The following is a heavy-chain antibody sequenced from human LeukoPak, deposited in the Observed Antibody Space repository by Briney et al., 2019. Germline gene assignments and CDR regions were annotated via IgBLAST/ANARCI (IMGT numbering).Heavy chain of an antibody. CDR1: GGTFSSYA. V-gene: IGHV1-69*04. CDR3: ARVVDDSRSDYFDY. CDR2: IIPILGIA. Sequence: SVKVSCTASGGTFSSYAISWVRQAPGQGLEWMGRIIPILGIANYAQKFQGRVTITADKSTSTAYMELSSLRSEGTAVYYCARVVDDSRSDYFDYWGQGTLVTVSS. D-gene: IGHD3-22*01. J-gene: IGHJ4*02.